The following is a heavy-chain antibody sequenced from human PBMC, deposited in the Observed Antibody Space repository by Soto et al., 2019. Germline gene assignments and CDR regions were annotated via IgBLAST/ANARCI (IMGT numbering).Heavy chain of an antibody. V-gene: IGHV4-4*02. J-gene: IGHJ1*01. CDR1: GGAIDTTNW. CDR3: AKDSGMVTGEISRFFEE. CDR2: VYDNGDT. D-gene: IGHD5-18*01. Sequence: QVQLQESGPGLVEPSGTLSLTCAVSGGAIDTTNWWSWVRQPPGKGLEWIGEVYDNGDTNYNPSFKGPFTVASDPSKNQFSLSLSFGAAADTAVYYCAKDSGMVTGEISRFFEEWGQGTLVTVSS.